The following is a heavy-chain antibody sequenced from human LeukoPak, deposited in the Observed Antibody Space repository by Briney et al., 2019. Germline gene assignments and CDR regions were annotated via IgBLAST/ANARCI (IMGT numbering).Heavy chain of an antibody. Sequence: SETLSLTCAVYVGSFSGYHWNWIRQPPGKGPEWIGEVNESGGTNINPSLRSRVILSVDTSMNQFSLKLISVTAADTGVCYCARGQGATVPKVGKNWFDPWGHGTRVIVSP. CDR3: ARGQGATVPKVGKNWFDP. CDR1: VGSFSGYH. J-gene: IGHJ5*02. V-gene: IGHV4-34*01. D-gene: IGHD1-26*01. CDR2: VNESGGT.